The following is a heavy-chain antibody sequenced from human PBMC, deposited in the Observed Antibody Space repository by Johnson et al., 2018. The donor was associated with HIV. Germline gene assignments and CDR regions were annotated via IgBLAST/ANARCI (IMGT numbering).Heavy chain of an antibody. D-gene: IGHD1-7*01. CDR1: GFTFSTNW. V-gene: IGHV3-74*01. Sequence: VQLVESGGGLVQPGGSLRLSCVGSGFTFSTNWMHWVRQAPGKGLVWVSRINSDGSSTSYAESVKGRFTISRDNAKNTLYLQMDSLGAEDTAVYYCARDRAWNYEGAFDIWGQGTMVTVSS. CDR2: INSDGSST. J-gene: IGHJ3*02. CDR3: ARDRAWNYEGAFDI.